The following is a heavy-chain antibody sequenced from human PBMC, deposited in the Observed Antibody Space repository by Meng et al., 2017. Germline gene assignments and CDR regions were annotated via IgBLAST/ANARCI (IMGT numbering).Heavy chain of an antibody. CDR3: AHRRGDSREGWFDP. D-gene: IGHD2-21*02. J-gene: IGHJ5*02. CDR1: GFSLSTSGVG. V-gene: IGHV2-5*02. CDR2: IYWDDDK. Sequence: QITLGDSGPTLVKPTQTPTLTCTFSGFSLSTSGVGVGWIRQPPGKALEWLALIYWDDDKRYSPSLKSRLTITKDTSKNQVVLTMTNMDPVDTATYYCAHRRGDSREGWFDPRGQGTLVTVSS.